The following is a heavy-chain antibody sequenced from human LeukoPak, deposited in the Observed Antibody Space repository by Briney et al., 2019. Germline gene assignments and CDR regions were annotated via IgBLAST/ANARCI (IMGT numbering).Heavy chain of an antibody. Sequence: ASVTVSCKTSGYTFTSYAMHWVRQAPGQRLEWMGWINAGNGNTKYSQKFQGRVTITRDTSASTAYMELSSLRSEDTAVYYCARDKAPRGSQWLVRGPVDYWGQGTLVTVSS. V-gene: IGHV1-3*01. D-gene: IGHD6-19*01. J-gene: IGHJ4*02. CDR2: INAGNGNT. CDR1: GYTFTSYA. CDR3: ARDKAPRGSQWLVRGPVDY.